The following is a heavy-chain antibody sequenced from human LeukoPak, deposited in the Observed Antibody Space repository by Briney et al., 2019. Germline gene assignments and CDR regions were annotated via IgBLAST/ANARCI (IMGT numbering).Heavy chain of an antibody. Sequence: ASVKVSCKASGCIFTSYGISWVRQAPGQGLEWMGWINAYNGNTDYPQKFQGRVTMTTDTSTTTAYMELRSLRSDDTAVYYCARDPGVDYYDSSGYLHYWGQGTLVTVSS. V-gene: IGHV1-18*01. D-gene: IGHD3-22*01. J-gene: IGHJ4*02. CDR1: GCIFTSYG. CDR2: INAYNGNT. CDR3: ARDPGVDYYDSSGYLHY.